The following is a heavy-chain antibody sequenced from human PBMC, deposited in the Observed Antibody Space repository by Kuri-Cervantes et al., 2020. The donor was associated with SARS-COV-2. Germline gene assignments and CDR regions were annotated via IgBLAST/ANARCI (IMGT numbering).Heavy chain of an antibody. D-gene: IGHD1-14*01. J-gene: IGHJ3*01. CDR2: INHSGST. CDR3: AKEFPSTGQGYAFDV. V-gene: IGHV4-34*01. CDR1: GGSFSGYY. Sequence: GSLRLSCAVYGGSFSGYYWSWIRQPPGKGLEWIGEINHSGSTNYNPSLKCRVTVSVDTSKNQFSLTLTSVIAADTAVYYCAKEFPSTGQGYAFDVWGQGTMVTVSS.